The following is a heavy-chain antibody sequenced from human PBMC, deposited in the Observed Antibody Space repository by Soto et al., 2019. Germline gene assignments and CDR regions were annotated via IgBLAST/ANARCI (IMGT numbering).Heavy chain of an antibody. Sequence: PSETLSLTCTVSGGSISSYYWSWIRQPPGKGLEWIGEIYHSGSTNYNPSLKSRVTISVDTSKNQFSLKLSSVTAADTAVYYCRRSSRYSTDVWGQGTTVTVSS. D-gene: IGHD6-13*01. J-gene: IGHJ6*02. V-gene: IGHV4-59*08. CDR2: IYHSGST. CDR1: GGSISSYY. CDR3: RRSSRYSTDV.